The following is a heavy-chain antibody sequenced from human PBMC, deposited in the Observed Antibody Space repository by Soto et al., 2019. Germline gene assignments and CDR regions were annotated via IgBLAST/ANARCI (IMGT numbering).Heavy chain of an antibody. CDR3: AREKSSDGCTDPGPYVD. D-gene: IGHD2-15*01. J-gene: IGHJ4*02. V-gene: IGHV4-59*01. CDR1: GVSIRGYY. Sequence: SETLSLTCTVSGVSIRGYYWNWIRRSPGNGLEWIGYIYYSGSSHFNPSLKSRVSISVDTSTNQFSLKLNSVTAADTAVYYCAREKSSDGCTDPGPYVDWGQGTLGAVSS. CDR2: IYYSGSS.